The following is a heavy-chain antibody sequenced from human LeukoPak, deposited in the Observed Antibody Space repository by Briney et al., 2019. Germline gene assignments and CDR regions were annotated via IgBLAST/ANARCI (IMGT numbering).Heavy chain of an antibody. CDR3: ARRAGAYSHPYDY. CDR2: IYTGGST. CDR1: GFTVSSNY. J-gene: IGHJ4*02. V-gene: IGHV3-53*01. Sequence: PGGSLRLSCAASGFTVSSNYMSWVRQAPGKGLEWVSVIYTGGSTYYADSVKGRFTISRDNSKNTLYLQMNSLRAEDTAVYYCARRAGAYSHPYDYWGQGTLVTVSS. D-gene: IGHD4/OR15-4a*01.